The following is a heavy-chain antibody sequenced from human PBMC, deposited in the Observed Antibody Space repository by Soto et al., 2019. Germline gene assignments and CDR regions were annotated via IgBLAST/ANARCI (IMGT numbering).Heavy chain of an antibody. D-gene: IGHD2-8*01. J-gene: IGHJ6*02. CDR2: IYPGDSDT. V-gene: IGHV5-51*01. CDR3: ARHSPYCTNGVCHLYGMDV. Sequence: PGESLKISCKGSGYSFTSYLIGCVRKIPGKGLEWIGIIYPGDSDTRYSPSFQGQVTISADKYISTAYLQWSSLKASDTAMYYCARHSPYCTNGVCHLYGMDVWGQGTTVTVSS. CDR1: GYSFTSYL.